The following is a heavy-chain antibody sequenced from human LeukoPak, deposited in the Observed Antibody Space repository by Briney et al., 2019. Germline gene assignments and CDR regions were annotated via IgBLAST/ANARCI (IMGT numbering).Heavy chain of an antibody. J-gene: IGHJ4*02. CDR1: GFTFSSYG. CDR2: ISYDGSNK. D-gene: IGHD3-3*01. V-gene: IGHV3-30*19. Sequence: GGPLRLSCAASGFTFSSYGMHWVRQAPGKGLEWVAVISYDGSNKYYADSVKGRFTISRDNSKNTLYLQMNSLRAEDTAVYYCARDIGANFGVVEGVFDYWGQGTLVTVSS. CDR3: ARDIGANFGVVEGVFDY.